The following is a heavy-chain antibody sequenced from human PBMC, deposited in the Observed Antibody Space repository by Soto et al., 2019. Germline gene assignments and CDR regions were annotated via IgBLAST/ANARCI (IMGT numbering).Heavy chain of an antibody. CDR1: GSSISGYY. CDR2: MYNTGST. CDR3: ARDLWGYCGTDCYPLDV. J-gene: IGHJ6*02. Sequence: SETLSLTCTLSGSSISGYYWILFRQPPGKGLEWIGYMYNTGSTVYNPSFKSRVTISVDTSKNQFSLKLNSVTAADTAVYYCARDLWGYCGTDCYPLDVWGQGTTVTVSS. V-gene: IGHV4-59*01. D-gene: IGHD2-21*02.